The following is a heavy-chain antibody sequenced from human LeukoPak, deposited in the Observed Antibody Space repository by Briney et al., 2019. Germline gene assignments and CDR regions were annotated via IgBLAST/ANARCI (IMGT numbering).Heavy chain of an antibody. CDR2: IIPIFGTA. D-gene: IGHD2-2*01. CDR1: GYTFTSYG. J-gene: IGHJ4*02. CDR3: AEIGYDPKTGGC. V-gene: IGHV1-69*13. Sequence: GASVKVSCKAPGYTFTSYGISWVRQAPGQGLEWMGGIIPIFGTANYAQKFQGRVTITADESTSTAYMELSSLRSEDTAVYYCAEIGYDPKTGGCWGQGTLVTVSS.